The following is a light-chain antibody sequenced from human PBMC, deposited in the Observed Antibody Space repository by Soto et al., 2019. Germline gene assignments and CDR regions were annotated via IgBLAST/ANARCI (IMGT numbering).Light chain of an antibody. J-gene: IGLJ3*02. V-gene: IGLV3-25*02. CDR1: ALPKQY. CDR2: RDT. CDR3: QSAHTGGTYWV. Sequence: ELTQPPSVSVSPGQTARITCSGDALPKQYSYWYQQRPGQAPLLLIYRDTERPSGIPERFSGSSSGTTVTLTISGVQAEDDADYFCQSAHTGGTYWVFGGGTKLTVL.